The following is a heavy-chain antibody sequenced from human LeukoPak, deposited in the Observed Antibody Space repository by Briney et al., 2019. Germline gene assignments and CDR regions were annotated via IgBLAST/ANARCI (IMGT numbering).Heavy chain of an antibody. CDR2: IYYSGST. D-gene: IGHD2-2*01. CDR3: ARESTKYCSSTSCKEAFYNWFDP. J-gene: IGHJ5*02. CDR1: GGSISSYY. Sequence: PSETLSLTCTVSGGSISSYYWSWIRQPPGKGLEWIGYIYYSGSTNYNPSLKSRVTISVDTSKNQFSLKLSSVTAANTAVYYCARESTKYCSSTSCKEAFYNWFDPWGQGTLVTVSS. V-gene: IGHV4-59*01.